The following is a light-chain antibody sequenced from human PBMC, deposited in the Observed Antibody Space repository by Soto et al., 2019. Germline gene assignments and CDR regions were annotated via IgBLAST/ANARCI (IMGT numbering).Light chain of an antibody. Sequence: EVVMMQSPATPSVSPAEGATLSCRASQGIGDTLAWYQHKPGQTPRLLIYDTSTRATGVPTRFSGSRSGAEFTLTINSLQSEDFAVYYCQPYNNWPLTFGGGTKVDIK. CDR1: QGIGDT. V-gene: IGKV3-15*01. CDR2: DTS. J-gene: IGKJ4*01. CDR3: QPYNNWPLT.